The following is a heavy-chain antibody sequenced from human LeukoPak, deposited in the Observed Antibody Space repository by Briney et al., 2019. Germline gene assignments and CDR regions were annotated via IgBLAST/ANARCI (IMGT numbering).Heavy chain of an antibody. D-gene: IGHD1-26*01. CDR1: GGSFSGYY. CDR2: INHSGST. J-gene: IGHJ6*02. V-gene: IGHV4-34*01. CDR3: ARGPVRSYYYYYYYGMDV. Sequence: SETLSLTCAVYGGSFSGYYWSWIRQPPGKGLEWIGEINHSGSTNYNPSLKSRVTISVDTSKNQFSLKLSSVTAADTAVYYCARGPVRSYYYYYYYGMDVWGQGTTVTVSS.